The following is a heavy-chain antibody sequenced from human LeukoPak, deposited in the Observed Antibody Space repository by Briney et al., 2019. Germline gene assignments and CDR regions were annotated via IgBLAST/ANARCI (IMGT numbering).Heavy chain of an antibody. CDR3: ARDLGGAAGAFDI. V-gene: IGHV3-48*03. CDR2: ISSSGSTI. J-gene: IGHJ3*02. CDR1: GVTFSSYE. Sequence: GGSLRLSCAASGVTFSSYEMNWVRQAPGKGLEWVSYISSSGSTIYYADSVKGRFTISRDNAKNSLYLQMNSLRAEDTAVYYCARDLGGAAGAFDIWGQGTMVTVSS. D-gene: IGHD6-13*01.